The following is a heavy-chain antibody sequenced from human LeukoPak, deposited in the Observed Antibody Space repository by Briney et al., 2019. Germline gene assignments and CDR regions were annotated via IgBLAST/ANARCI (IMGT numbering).Heavy chain of an antibody. Sequence: LSLTCTVSGVSISSSNSYWGWVRQAPGKGLEWVAVISYDGTIQYYADSFKGRFTISRDNSKNTLYLHMDSLTADDTAVYYCARAGHYYDSSGYYNYWGQGTLVTVSS. CDR2: ISYDGTIQ. D-gene: IGHD3-22*01. CDR3: ARAGHYYDSSGYYNY. J-gene: IGHJ4*02. CDR1: GVSISSS. V-gene: IGHV3-30*03.